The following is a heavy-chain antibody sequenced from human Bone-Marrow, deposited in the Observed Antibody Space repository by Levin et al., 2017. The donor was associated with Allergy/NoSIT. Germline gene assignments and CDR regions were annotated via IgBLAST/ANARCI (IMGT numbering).Heavy chain of an antibody. Sequence: KVSGPTLVKPTQTLTLTCTVSGFSLTTTGVGVAWIRQPPGKALEWLATLYWDDDKRVVASLKDRITVTKDASRNEVVFSLSNMDPEDTATYYCAHRSRPVAGRSWFDPWGQGALVTVSS. CDR3: AHRSRPVAGRSWFDP. D-gene: IGHD6-19*01. CDR1: GFSLTTTGVG. J-gene: IGHJ5*02. CDR2: LYWDDDK. V-gene: IGHV2-5*05.